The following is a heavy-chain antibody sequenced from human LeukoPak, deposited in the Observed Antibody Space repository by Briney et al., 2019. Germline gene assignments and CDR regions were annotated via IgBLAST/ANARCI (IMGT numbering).Heavy chain of an antibody. J-gene: IGHJ3*02. Sequence: PSETLTLTCTVYGGSFSGYYWSWIRQPPGKGLEWIGEINHSGSTNYNPSLKSRVTISVDTSKNQFSLKLSSVTAADTAVYYCARGTSGWSSSWYGHAFDIWGQGTMVTVSS. V-gene: IGHV4-34*01. CDR1: GGSFSGYY. CDR3: ARGTSGWSSSWYGHAFDI. D-gene: IGHD6-13*01. CDR2: INHSGST.